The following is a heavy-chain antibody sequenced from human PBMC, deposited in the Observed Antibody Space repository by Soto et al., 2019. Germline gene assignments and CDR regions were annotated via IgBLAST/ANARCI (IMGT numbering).Heavy chain of an antibody. CDR2: IYYSGST. V-gene: IGHV4-39*01. J-gene: IGHJ5*02. D-gene: IGHD2-2*01. CDR1: GGSISSSSYY. CDR3: ARHLGYCISTSCYNWFDP. Sequence: SETLSLTCTVSGGSISSSSYYWGWIRQPPGKGLEWIGSIYYSGSTYYNPSLKSRVTISVDTSKNQFSLKLSSVTAADTAVYYCARHLGYCISTSCYNWFDPWGQGTLVTVPQ.